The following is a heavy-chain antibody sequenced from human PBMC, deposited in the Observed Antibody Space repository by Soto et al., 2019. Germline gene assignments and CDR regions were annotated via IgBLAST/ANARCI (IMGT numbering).Heavy chain of an antibody. CDR3: ARHRYSYGVYYFDY. CDR2: IYYSGST. Sequence: TSETLSLTCTVSGGSISNYYWSWIRQPPGEGLEWIGYIYYSGSTNYNPSLKSRVTISVDTSKNQFSLKLTSVTAADTSLYYCARHRYSYGVYYFDYWGQGTLVTVSS. J-gene: IGHJ4*02. V-gene: IGHV4-59*08. CDR1: GGSISNYY. D-gene: IGHD5-18*01.